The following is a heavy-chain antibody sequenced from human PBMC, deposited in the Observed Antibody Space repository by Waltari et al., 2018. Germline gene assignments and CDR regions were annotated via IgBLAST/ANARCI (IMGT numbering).Heavy chain of an antibody. CDR2: ISYRGTT. J-gene: IGHJ3*02. V-gene: IGHV4-30-4*08. Sequence: QVHLQESGPGLAKPSQTLSLTCSVSGASINSGAYYWSWIRQPPGKGLEWIGYISYRGTTYYTPSLKSRVSISLDTAKNDFSLEVRSVTAADTAMYYCARVDTIFGVVPHADAFDIWGQGTMVAVAS. CDR3: ARVDTIFGVVPHADAFDI. CDR1: GASINSGAYY. D-gene: IGHD3-3*01.